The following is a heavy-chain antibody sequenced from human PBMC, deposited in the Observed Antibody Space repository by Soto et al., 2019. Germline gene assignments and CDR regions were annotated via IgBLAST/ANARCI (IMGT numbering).Heavy chain of an antibody. J-gene: IGHJ4*02. V-gene: IGHV3-23*01. Sequence: EVQLLESGGGLVQPGGSLRLSCAASGFTFKSYAMTWVRQAPGKGLEWVSTIRASVDSTYYADSVKGRITISRDNSKTTMYLQMNSLEAEDTAVYFCAKGGFTSYFEYWGQGVLVTVSS. CDR1: GFTFKSYA. CDR2: IRASVDST. CDR3: AKGGFTSYFEY. D-gene: IGHD5-12*01.